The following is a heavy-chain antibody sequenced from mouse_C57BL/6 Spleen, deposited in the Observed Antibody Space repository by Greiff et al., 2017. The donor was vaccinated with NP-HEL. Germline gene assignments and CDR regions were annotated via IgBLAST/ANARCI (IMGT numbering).Heavy chain of an antibody. D-gene: IGHD3-1*01. CDR1: GYTFTDYE. Sequence: VQLQQSGAELVRPGASVTLSCKASGYTFTDYEMHWVKQTPVHGLEWIGAIDPETGGTAYNQKFKGKAILTADKSSSTAYMELRSLKSEDSAVYYCTRSGAYFDYWGQGTTLTVAS. J-gene: IGHJ2*01. CDR3: TRSGAYFDY. V-gene: IGHV1-15*01. CDR2: IDPETGGT.